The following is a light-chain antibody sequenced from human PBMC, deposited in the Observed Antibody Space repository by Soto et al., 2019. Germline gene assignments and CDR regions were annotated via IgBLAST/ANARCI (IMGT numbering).Light chain of an antibody. J-gene: IGKJ4*01. Sequence: EIVMTQSPATLSVSPGERATLSCRASQSVKDNLAWYQHKPGQAPRLLMYGTSIMSTGIPARFSGSGSETEFTLTIGSLQSEDFAVYYCQQYNEWPLTFGGGTKVDIK. CDR2: GTS. CDR1: QSVKDN. CDR3: QQYNEWPLT. V-gene: IGKV3-15*01.